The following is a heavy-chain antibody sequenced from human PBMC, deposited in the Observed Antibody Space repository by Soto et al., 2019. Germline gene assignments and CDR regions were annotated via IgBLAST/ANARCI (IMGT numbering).Heavy chain of an antibody. J-gene: IGHJ1*01. CDR1: GGSISSGGYY. D-gene: IGHD2-2*01. CDR2: IYYSGST. CDR3: ARGIGYCSSTSCYASDFQH. V-gene: IGHV4-31*03. Sequence: PSETLCLTCTVSGGSISSGGYYWSWIRQHPGKGLEWIGYIYYSGSTYYNPSLKSRVTMSVDTSKNQFSLKLSSVTAADTAVYYCARGIGYCSSTSCYASDFQHWGQGTLVTVS.